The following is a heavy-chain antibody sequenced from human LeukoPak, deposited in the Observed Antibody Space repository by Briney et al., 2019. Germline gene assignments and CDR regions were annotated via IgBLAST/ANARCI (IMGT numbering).Heavy chain of an antibody. CDR3: ARPMEGFSGSGRWFFDY. Sequence: GGSLRLSCAASGFTFSSYAMGWVRQAPGKGREGVSAISGTGNRTYYADSVKGRFTISRDNSKNTLYLQMNSLRGEDTAVYYCARPMEGFSGSGRWFFDYWGQGTLVTVSS. CDR2: ISGTGNRT. V-gene: IGHV3-23*01. J-gene: IGHJ4*02. D-gene: IGHD3-10*01. CDR1: GFTFSSYA.